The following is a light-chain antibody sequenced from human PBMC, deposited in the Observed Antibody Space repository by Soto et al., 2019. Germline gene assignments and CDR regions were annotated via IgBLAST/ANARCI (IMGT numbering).Light chain of an antibody. Sequence: QSVLTQPPSASASLGASVTLTCTLSSGYSNYNVDWYQQRPGKGPRFVMRVGTGIVESKGDGIPDRFSVLGSGLNRYLTIKNIQEEDESDYHCGADHGSGSNFVVVFGGGTKLTVL. CDR2: VGTGIVE. J-gene: IGLJ2*01. CDR1: SGYSNYN. CDR3: GADHGSGSNFVVV. V-gene: IGLV9-49*01.